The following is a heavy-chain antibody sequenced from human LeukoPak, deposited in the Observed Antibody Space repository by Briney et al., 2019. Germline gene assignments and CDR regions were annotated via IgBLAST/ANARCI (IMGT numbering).Heavy chain of an antibody. J-gene: IGHJ6*02. CDR1: GFTFSSYA. V-gene: IGHV3-30-3*01. D-gene: IGHD5-18*01. Sequence: PGRSLRLSCAASGFTFSSYAMHWVRQAPGKGLEWVAVISYDGSNKYYADSVKGRFTISRDNSKNTLYLQMNSLRAEDTAVYYCANSGYSYGMDVWGQGTTVTVSS. CDR3: ANSGYSYGMDV. CDR2: ISYDGSNK.